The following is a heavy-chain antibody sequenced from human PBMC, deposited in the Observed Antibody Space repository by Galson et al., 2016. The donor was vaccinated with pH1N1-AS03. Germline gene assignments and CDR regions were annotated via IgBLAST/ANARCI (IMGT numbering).Heavy chain of an antibody. J-gene: IGHJ4*02. D-gene: IGHD3-22*01. Sequence: SLRLSCAGSGFTFDDYAMHWVRQAPGKGLEWVAGISWNNGSTGYADSVKGRFNVSRDNAKNSLYLQTNSLRPEDTAFYYCAKGAQKRIFNYDISGFLYWGQGTLVTVSS. CDR3: AKGAQKRIFNYDISGFLY. CDR1: GFTFDDYA. V-gene: IGHV3-9*01. CDR2: ISWNNGST.